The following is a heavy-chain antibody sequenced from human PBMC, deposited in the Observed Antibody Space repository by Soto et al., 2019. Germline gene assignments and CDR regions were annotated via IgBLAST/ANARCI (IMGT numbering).Heavy chain of an antibody. CDR3: AKDRFGYYDFWSAPTQH. Sequence: GGSLRLSCAASGFTFSSYGMHWVRQAPGKGLEWVAVISYDGSNKYYADSVKGRFTISRDNSKNTLYLQMNSLRAEDTAVYYCAKDRFGYYDFWSAPTQHWGQGTLVTVSS. V-gene: IGHV3-30*18. D-gene: IGHD3-3*01. CDR2: ISYDGSNK. CDR1: GFTFSSYG. J-gene: IGHJ1*01.